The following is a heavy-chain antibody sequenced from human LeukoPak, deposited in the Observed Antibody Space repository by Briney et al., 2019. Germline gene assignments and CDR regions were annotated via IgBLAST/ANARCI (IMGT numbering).Heavy chain of an antibody. CDR3: ARDHGDYCGGDCGGRLHPDYYYYYGMDV. Sequence: PGGSLRLSCAASGFTFSSFGMHWARQAPGKGLEWVAVIWYDGSNKYYADSVKGRFTISRDNSKNTLYLQMNSLRAEDTAVYYCARDHGDYCGGDCGGRLHPDYYYYYGMDVWGQGTTVTVSS. V-gene: IGHV3-33*01. CDR1: GFTFSSFG. J-gene: IGHJ6*02. D-gene: IGHD2-21*02. CDR2: IWYDGSNK.